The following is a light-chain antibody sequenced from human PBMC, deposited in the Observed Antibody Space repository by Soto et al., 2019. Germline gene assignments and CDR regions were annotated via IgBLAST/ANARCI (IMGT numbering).Light chain of an antibody. V-gene: IGKV1-5*01. Sequence: GDRVTITCRAIQSISSWLAWYQQKPGKAPKLLIYDASSLESGVPSRFSGSGSGTEFTLTSSSLQPDDFATYYCQQYNSFWTFGQGTKVEIK. CDR2: DAS. J-gene: IGKJ1*01. CDR1: QSISSW. CDR3: QQYNSFWT.